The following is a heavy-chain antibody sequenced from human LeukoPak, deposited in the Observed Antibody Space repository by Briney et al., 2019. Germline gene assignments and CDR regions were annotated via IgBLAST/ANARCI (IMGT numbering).Heavy chain of an antibody. CDR1: GFTFSSYA. Sequence: GGSLRLSCAGSGFTFSSYALNWVRQAPGKGLEWVSTISRRGSSTYYADSVKGRFTISRDNSKTTLYLQMNSLRPEDTAVYYCAKDLIMGVQLDPDDWYFDLWGRGALVTVSS. V-gene: IGHV3-23*01. CDR2: ISRRGSST. J-gene: IGHJ2*01. CDR3: AKDLIMGVQLDPDDWYFDL. D-gene: IGHD1-26*01.